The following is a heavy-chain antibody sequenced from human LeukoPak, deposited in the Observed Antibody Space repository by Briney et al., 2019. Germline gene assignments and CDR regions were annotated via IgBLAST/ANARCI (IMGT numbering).Heavy chain of an antibody. Sequence: GGSLRLSCAASGFTFSSYSMNWVRQAPGKGLEWVSYISSSSSTIYYADSVKGRFTISRDNAKNSLYLQMNSLRAEDTAVYYCARAAGDFWSGYYTGYFDYWGQGTLVTVSS. V-gene: IGHV3-48*01. CDR1: GFTFSSYS. D-gene: IGHD3-3*01. CDR3: ARAAGDFWSGYYTGYFDY. J-gene: IGHJ4*02. CDR2: ISSSSSTI.